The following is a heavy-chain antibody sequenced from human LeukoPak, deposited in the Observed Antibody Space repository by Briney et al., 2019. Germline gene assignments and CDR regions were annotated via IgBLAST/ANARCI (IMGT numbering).Heavy chain of an antibody. J-gene: IGHJ4*02. V-gene: IGHV3-9*01. CDR2: ISWNSGSI. D-gene: IGHD6-19*01. CDR1: GLIFNNYA. CDR3: AKDNRRHYTSGPNPDSLH. Sequence: GGSLRLSCAGSGLIFNNYAMHWVRQPPGKGLEWVSGISWNSGSIDYADSVKGRFTISRDNAKNSLYLQINSLRVEDTAFYYCAKDNRRHYTSGPNPDSLHWGQGALVTVSS.